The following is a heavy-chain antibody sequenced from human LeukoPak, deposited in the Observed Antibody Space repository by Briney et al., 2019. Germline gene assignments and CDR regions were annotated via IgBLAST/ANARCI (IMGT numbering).Heavy chain of an antibody. J-gene: IGHJ5*02. Sequence: PGGSLRLSCAASGFTFSSYGMHWVRQAPGKGLEWVAFIRYDGSNKYYADSVKGRFTISRDNSKNTLYLQMNSLRAEDTAVYYCAKAQTDSYYYDSSGSNWFDPWGQGTLVTVSS. CDR1: GFTFSSYG. CDR2: IRYDGSNK. CDR3: AKAQTDSYYYDSSGSNWFDP. V-gene: IGHV3-30*02. D-gene: IGHD3-22*01.